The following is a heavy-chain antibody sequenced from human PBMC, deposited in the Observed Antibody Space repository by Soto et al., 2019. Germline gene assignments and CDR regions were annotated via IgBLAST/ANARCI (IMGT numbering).Heavy chain of an antibody. CDR1: GGSISSYY. Sequence: SETLSLTCTVSGGSISSYYWSWIRQPPGKGLEWIGYIYYSGSTNYNPSLKSRVTISVDTSKNQFSLKLSSVTAADTAVYYCARQSNTLWSGYYPCYCYLDVWGRLTTGTVSS. D-gene: IGHD3-3*01. CDR3: ARQSNTLWSGYYPCYCYLDV. J-gene: IGHJ6*03. V-gene: IGHV4-59*01. CDR2: IYYSGST.